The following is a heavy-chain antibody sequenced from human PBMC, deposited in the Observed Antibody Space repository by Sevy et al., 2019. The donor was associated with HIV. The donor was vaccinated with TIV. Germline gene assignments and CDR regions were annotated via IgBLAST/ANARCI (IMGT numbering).Heavy chain of an antibody. V-gene: IGHV3-30*04. J-gene: IGHJ3*02. CDR1: GFTFSSYV. Sequence: GGSLRLSCAASGFTFSSYVMHWVRQAPGKGLEWVAVMTYNRSNKSYADSVKGRFTISRDNSKNTQYLQMNSLRAEDAAESDFSCGTLVQSGADDYFDIWGRGTMVTVSS. D-gene: IGHD6-13*01. CDR3: SCGTLVQSGADDYFDI. CDR2: MTYNRSNK.